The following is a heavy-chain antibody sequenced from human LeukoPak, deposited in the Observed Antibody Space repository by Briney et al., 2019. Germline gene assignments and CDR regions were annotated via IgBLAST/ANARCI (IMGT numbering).Heavy chain of an antibody. J-gene: IGHJ4*02. CDR2: KNPNSGNT. Sequence: ASVKVSCKASGYTFSSYDINWVRQATGQGLEWMGYKNPNSGNTGYSQKFQGRVTITSDTSTSTAYMELRDLRSEDTAVYYCARGQFDYWGQGTLVTVSS. CDR1: GYTFSSYD. CDR3: ARGQFDY. V-gene: IGHV1-8*03.